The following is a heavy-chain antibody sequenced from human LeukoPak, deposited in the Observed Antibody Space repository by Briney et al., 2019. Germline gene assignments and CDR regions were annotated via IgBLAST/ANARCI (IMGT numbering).Heavy chain of an antibody. CDR3: ARDNRTVTTDPDAFDI. D-gene: IGHD4-17*01. V-gene: IGHV4-34*01. J-gene: IGHJ3*02. CDR1: GGSFSGYY. CDR2: INHSGST. Sequence: PSETLSLTCAVYGGSFSGYYWSWIRQPPGKGLEWIGEINHSGSTNYNPSLKSRVTISVDTSKNQFSLKLSSVTAADTAVYYCARDNRTVTTDPDAFDIWGQGTMVTVSS.